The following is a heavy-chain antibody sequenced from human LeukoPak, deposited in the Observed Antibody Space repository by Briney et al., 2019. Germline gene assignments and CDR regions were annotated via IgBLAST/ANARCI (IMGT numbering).Heavy chain of an antibody. CDR2: INAGNGNT. Sequence: ASVKVSCKASGYTFTSYAMHWVRQAPGQRLEWMGWINAGNGNTKYSQRFQGRVTITRDTSASTAYMELSSLRSEGTAVYYCARADYGDYLFDYWGQGTLVTVSS. V-gene: IGHV1-3*01. J-gene: IGHJ4*02. CDR3: ARADYGDYLFDY. D-gene: IGHD4-17*01. CDR1: GYTFTSYA.